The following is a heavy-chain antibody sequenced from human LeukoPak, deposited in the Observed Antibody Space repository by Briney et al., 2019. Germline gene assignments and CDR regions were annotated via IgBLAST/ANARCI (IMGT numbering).Heavy chain of an antibody. CDR2: IKRNSSKI. CDR3: SSDVEGI. J-gene: IGHJ3*02. V-gene: IGHV3-48*04. D-gene: IGHD5-24*01. CDR1: GFTFSSYR. Sequence: GGSLRLSCAASGFTFSSYRMNWVRQAPGKGLEWVSYIKRNSSKIYYADSVKGRFTISRDNAKNTLYLQMNSLRAEDTAVYYSSSDVEGIWGQGTMVTVSS.